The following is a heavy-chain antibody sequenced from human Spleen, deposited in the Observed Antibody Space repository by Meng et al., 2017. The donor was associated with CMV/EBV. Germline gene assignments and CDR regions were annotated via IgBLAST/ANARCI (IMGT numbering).Heavy chain of an antibody. V-gene: IGHV3-23*05. CDR1: GFTFTNYA. J-gene: IGHJ4*02. Sequence: GESLKISCAASGFTFTNYALFWVRQAPGKGLEWVSGVNGRGSDTYYADSLKGRFTISRDNSKNTLYLQMNSLRAEDTAVYYCAKLTTAAGTVNWGRGTLVTVSS. D-gene: IGHD1-14*01. CDR2: VNGRGSDT. CDR3: AKLTTAAGTVN.